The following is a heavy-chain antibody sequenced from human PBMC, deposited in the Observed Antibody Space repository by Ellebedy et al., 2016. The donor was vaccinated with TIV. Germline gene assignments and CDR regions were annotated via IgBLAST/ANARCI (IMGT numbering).Heavy chain of an antibody. Sequence: GGSLRLXCAASGFIFSTYSMNWVRQAPGKGLEWVAFIRTSTNSISYADSVKGRFTISRDDADNSLYLQMDSLRVEDTALYHCARDRLYFYGSVIYGMDVWGQGTAVTVSS. CDR3: ARDRLYFYGSVIYGMDV. D-gene: IGHD3-10*01. V-gene: IGHV3-48*01. CDR1: GFIFSTYS. CDR2: IRTSTNSI. J-gene: IGHJ6*01.